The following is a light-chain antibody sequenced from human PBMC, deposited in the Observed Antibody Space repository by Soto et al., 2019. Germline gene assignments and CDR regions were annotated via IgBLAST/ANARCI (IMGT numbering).Light chain of an antibody. J-gene: IGLJ1*01. CDR1: SFNIGSNY. CDR2: SNN. V-gene: IGLV1-47*02. Sequence: QSALTQPPSASGTPGQRVTISCSGSSFNIGSNYVYWYQQLPGTAPKLLIYSNNQRPSGVPDRFSGSKSGTSASLAISGLRSEDEADYYCAAWDDSLNGYVFGTGTQLTVL. CDR3: AAWDDSLNGYV.